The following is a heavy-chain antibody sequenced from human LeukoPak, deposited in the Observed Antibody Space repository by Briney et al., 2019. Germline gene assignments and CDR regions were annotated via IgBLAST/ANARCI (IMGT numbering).Heavy chain of an antibody. Sequence: GESLKISCKGSGYSFTNYWIGWVRQMPGKGLKWMGIIYPGDSDARYSPSFQGQVTISADKSVSTAYLQWSSLKASDTAMYYCARRRDLYSGSYYPFDYWGQGTLVTVSS. J-gene: IGHJ4*02. CDR1: GYSFTNYW. CDR2: IYPGDSDA. V-gene: IGHV5-51*01. D-gene: IGHD1-26*01. CDR3: ARRRDLYSGSYYPFDY.